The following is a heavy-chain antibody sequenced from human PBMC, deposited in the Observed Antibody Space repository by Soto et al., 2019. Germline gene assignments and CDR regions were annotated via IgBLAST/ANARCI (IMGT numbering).Heavy chain of an antibody. CDR2: ISAYNGNT. D-gene: IGHD5-12*01. CDR3: AREDIEMATILFDY. V-gene: IGHV1-18*01. Sequence: ASVKVSCRASGYTFTSYVISGVRQAPGQGLEWMGWISAYNGNTNYAQKLHGRVTMTTDTSTSTAYMELRSLRSDDTAVYYCAREDIEMATILFDYWGQGTLVTVSS. CDR1: GYTFTSYV. J-gene: IGHJ4*02.